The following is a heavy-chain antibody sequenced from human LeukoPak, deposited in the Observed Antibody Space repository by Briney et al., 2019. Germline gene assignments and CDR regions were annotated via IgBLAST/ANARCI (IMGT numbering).Heavy chain of an antibody. CDR2: IIPIFGTA. V-gene: IGHV1-69*01. CDR3: ASSPRELFNDWFDP. D-gene: IGHD2-21*01. Sequence: SVKVSCKASGGTFSSYAISWVRQAPGQGLEWMGGIIPIFGTANYAQKFQGRVTITADESTSTAYMELSSLRSEETAVYYCASSPRELFNDWFDPWGQGTLVTVSS. CDR1: GGTFSSYA. J-gene: IGHJ5*02.